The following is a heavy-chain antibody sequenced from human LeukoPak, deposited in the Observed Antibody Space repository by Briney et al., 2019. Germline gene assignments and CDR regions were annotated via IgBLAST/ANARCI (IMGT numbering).Heavy chain of an antibody. D-gene: IGHD2-2*02. J-gene: IGHJ4*02. CDR3: ARYCSSTSCYKRGLDY. CDR2: IIPILGIA. V-gene: IGHV1-69*04. CDR1: GGTFSSYA. Sequence: ASVKVSCKASGGTFSSYAISWVRQAPGQGLEWMGRIIPILGIANYAQKFQGRVTITADKSTSTAYMELSSLRSEDTAVYYCARYCSSTSCYKRGLDYWGQGTLVTVSS.